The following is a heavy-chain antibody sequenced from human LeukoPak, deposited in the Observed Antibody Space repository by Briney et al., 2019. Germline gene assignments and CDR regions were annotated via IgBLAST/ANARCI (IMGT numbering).Heavy chain of an antibody. D-gene: IGHD3-22*01. CDR2: IYYSGST. Sequence: SETLSLTCTVSGGSISNYYWNWIRQPPGKGLEWIGYIYYSGSTSYNPSLKSRVTISVDRSRNQSSLKLSSVTAADTAVYFCARDGSYYYDNWGQGTVVTVSS. V-gene: IGHV4-59*01. CDR3: ARDGSYYYDN. CDR1: GGSISNYY. J-gene: IGHJ4*02.